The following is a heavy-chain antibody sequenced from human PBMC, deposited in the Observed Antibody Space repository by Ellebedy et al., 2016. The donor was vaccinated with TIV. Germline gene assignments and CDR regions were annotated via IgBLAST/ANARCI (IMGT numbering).Heavy chain of an antibody. Sequence: GESLKISXKGSGYSFTSYWIGWVRQMPGKGLEWMGIIYPGDSDTRYSPSFQGQVTISADKSISTAYLQWSSLKASDTAMYYCASTMVRGVIIDDAFDIWGQGTMVTVSS. CDR2: IYPGDSDT. CDR3: ASTMVRGVIIDDAFDI. CDR1: GYSFTSYW. V-gene: IGHV5-51*01. J-gene: IGHJ3*02. D-gene: IGHD3-10*01.